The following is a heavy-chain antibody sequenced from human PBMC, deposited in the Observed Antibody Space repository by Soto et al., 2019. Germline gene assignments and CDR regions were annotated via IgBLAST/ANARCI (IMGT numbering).Heavy chain of an antibody. CDR2: IGTAGDT. J-gene: IGHJ4*02. V-gene: IGHV3-13*01. CDR3: AKSQEIGTHFFDS. CDR1: GFTLSGFD. D-gene: IGHD6-13*01. Sequence: GSLSLSGEASGFTLSGFDMHWVRQPTGKGLEWVSSIGTAGDTYYAVSVKGRFTISRDNAKNSLSLQMNSLRAGDMAVYFCAKSQEIGTHFFDSWGQGTQVTVSS.